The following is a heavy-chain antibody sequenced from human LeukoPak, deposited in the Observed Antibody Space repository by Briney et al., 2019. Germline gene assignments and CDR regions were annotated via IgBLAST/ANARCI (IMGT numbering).Heavy chain of an antibody. CDR3: ARTTEAHSWRTRYYDYYMDV. CDR1: GGSISSHC. CDR2: VYNSGST. D-gene: IGHD6-13*01. J-gene: IGHJ6*03. V-gene: IGHV4-59*11. Sequence: SETLSLTCTVSGGSISSHCWSWIRQPPGKGLEWIGYVYNSGSTKYNPSLSSRVSMSVDTSKNQFSLKLTSVNAADTAVYYCARTTEAHSWRTRYYDYYMDVWGKGTTVTVSS.